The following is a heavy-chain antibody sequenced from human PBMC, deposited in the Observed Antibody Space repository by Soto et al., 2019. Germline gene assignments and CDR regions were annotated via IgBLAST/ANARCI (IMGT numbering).Heavy chain of an antibody. CDR1: GFSFSDYA. Sequence: PGASLRLSCAASGFSFSDYAVSWVRQAPGKGLEWVSSISRTGDSAYYADSVKGRFAISRDRSKNRLSLQMDSLRVEDTAVYYCAKGPDGSGYYHNWFDSWGQGT. CDR3: AKGPDGSGYYHNWFDS. V-gene: IGHV3-23*01. D-gene: IGHD3-22*01. J-gene: IGHJ5*01. CDR2: ISRTGDSA.